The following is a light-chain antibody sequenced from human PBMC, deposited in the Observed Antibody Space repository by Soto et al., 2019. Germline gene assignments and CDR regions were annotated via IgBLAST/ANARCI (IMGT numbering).Light chain of an antibody. CDR2: EVT. CDR3: NSYTTTSSWV. CDR1: SSDVGGYNY. J-gene: IGLJ3*02. V-gene: IGLV2-14*01. Sequence: QSALTQPASVSGSPGQSITISCTGTSSDVGGYNYVSWYQQHPGKAPKLIIYEVTNRPSGVSNRFSGSKSGNTASLTISGLQAEDEADYYCNSYTTTSSWVFGVGTKRTVL.